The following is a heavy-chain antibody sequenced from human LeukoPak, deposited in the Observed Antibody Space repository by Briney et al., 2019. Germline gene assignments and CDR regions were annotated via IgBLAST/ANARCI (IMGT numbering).Heavy chain of an antibody. J-gene: IGHJ4*02. CDR1: GFTFSSYS. V-gene: IGHV3-23*01. Sequence: GGSPRLSCAASGFTFSSYSMTWVRQSPGKGLEWVSLISSTGGSTYYADSVRGRFTISRDNSKTTVHLQMNSLRAEDTAIYYCAKTNGDEQWLPFYYFDYWGQGTLVTVSS. CDR3: AKTNGDEQWLPFYYFDY. CDR2: ISSTGGST. D-gene: IGHD6-19*01.